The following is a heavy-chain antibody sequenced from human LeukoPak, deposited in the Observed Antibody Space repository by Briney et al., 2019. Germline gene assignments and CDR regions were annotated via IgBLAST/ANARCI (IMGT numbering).Heavy chain of an antibody. Sequence: PSETLSLTCTVSGGSISSGGYYWSWIRQHPGKGLEWIGDIYYSGSTYYNPSLKSRVTISVDTSKNQFSLKLSSVTAADTAVYYCASTYYDFWSGYLGWFDPWGQGTLVTVSS. J-gene: IGHJ5*02. D-gene: IGHD3-3*01. V-gene: IGHV4-31*03. CDR3: ASTYYDFWSGYLGWFDP. CDR1: GGSISSGGYY. CDR2: IYYSGST.